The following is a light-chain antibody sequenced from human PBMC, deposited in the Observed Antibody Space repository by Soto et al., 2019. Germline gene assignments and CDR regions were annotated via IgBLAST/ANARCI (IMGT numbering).Light chain of an antibody. CDR3: QQYDNLSWT. J-gene: IGKJ1*01. Sequence: VLTQSPDTLSLPPGERATLSCRAGQRISGTFLNWYQQKPGQAPRLLIYGASNRATGTPDRFSGSGSGTDFTLTISRLEPEDFAVYFCQQYDNLSWTFGQGTKVEVK. CDR1: QRISGTF. CDR2: GAS. V-gene: IGKV3-20*01.